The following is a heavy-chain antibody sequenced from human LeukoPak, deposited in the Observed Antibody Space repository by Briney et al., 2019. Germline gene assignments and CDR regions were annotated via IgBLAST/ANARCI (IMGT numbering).Heavy chain of an antibody. Sequence: SETLSLTCTVSGGSLSSYYWSWIRQPPGKGLEWIGYIYYSGSTNYNPSLMSRVTISVDKSKNQFSLMLSSVPAADTAVDYCSGVGPRGEYMGRGGGDYFGLRGQGNLV. CDR3: SGVGPRGEYMGRGGGDYFGL. V-gene: IGHV4-59*01. J-gene: IGHJ4*02. D-gene: IGHD3-10*01. CDR2: IYYSGST. CDR1: GGSLSSYY.